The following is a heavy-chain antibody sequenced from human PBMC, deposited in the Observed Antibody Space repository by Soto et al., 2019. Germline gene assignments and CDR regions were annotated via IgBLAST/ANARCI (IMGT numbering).Heavy chain of an antibody. CDR2: INPSGGST. CDR1: GYTFTSYY. J-gene: IGHJ4*02. V-gene: IGHV1-46*03. D-gene: IGHD6-19*01. CDR3: ARDWEGVAVAGHTAY. Sequence: VKVSCKASGYTFTSYYMHWVRQAPGQGLEWMGIINPSGGSTSYAQKFQGRVTMTRDTSTSTVYMELSSLRSEDTAVYYCARDWEGVAVAGHTAYWGQGTLVTVSS.